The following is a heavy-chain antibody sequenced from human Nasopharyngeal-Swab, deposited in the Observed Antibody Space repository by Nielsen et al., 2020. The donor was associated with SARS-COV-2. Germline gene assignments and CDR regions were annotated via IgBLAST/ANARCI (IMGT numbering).Heavy chain of an antibody. CDR3: AKQLAAAGPPGAFDI. V-gene: IGHV4-61*07. J-gene: IGHJ3*02. D-gene: IGHD6-13*01. Sequence: WIRQPPGKGLEWIGYIYYSGSTNYNPSLKRRVTISVDTSKNQFSLKLSSVTAADTAVYYCAKQLAAAGPPGAFDIWGQGTMVTVSS. CDR2: IYYSGST.